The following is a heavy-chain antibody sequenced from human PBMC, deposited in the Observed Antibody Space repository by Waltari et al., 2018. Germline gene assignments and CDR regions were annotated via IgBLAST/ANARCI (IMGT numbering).Heavy chain of an antibody. CDR3: ARHYDFWSGYYITGNFDY. J-gene: IGHJ4*02. Sequence: QLQLQESGPGLVKPSETLSLTCTVSGGSISSSSYYWGWIRQPPGKGLEWIGSIYYSGSTYYNPSLKSRVTISVDTSKNQFSLKLSSVTAADTAVYYCARHYDFWSGYYITGNFDYWGQGTLVIVSS. D-gene: IGHD3-3*01. V-gene: IGHV4-39*01. CDR2: IYYSGST. CDR1: GGSISSSSYY.